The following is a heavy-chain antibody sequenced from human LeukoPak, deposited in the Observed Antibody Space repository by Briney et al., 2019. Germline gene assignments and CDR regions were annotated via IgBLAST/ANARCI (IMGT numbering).Heavy chain of an antibody. V-gene: IGHV1-18*01. J-gene: IGHJ6*02. CDR1: GYTFTSYG. D-gene: IGHD3-22*01. Sequence: GASVKVSCKASGYTFTSYGISWVRQAPGQGLEWMGWISAYNGNTNYAQKLQGRVTMTTDTSTSTAYMELRSLRSDDTAVYYCARDNYYDSSGYYSLLSYYYYGMDVWGQGTTVTVSS. CDR3: ARDNYYDSSGYYSLLSYYYYGMDV. CDR2: ISAYNGNT.